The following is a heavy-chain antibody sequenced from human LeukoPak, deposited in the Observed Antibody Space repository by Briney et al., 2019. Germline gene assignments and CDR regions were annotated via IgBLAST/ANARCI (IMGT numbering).Heavy chain of an antibody. D-gene: IGHD1-26*01. V-gene: IGHV3-7*01. J-gene: IGHJ4*02. CDR2: IKRDGSEK. CDR1: GFTFSSYW. CDR3: AGGYSGSYPFVS. Sequence: PGGSLRLSCAASGFTFSSYWMTWVRQAPGKGLEWVANIKRDGSEKYFVDSVKGRFTISRDNAKNSLYLQMNSLRAEDTAVYYCAGGYSGSYPFVSWGQGTLVTVSS.